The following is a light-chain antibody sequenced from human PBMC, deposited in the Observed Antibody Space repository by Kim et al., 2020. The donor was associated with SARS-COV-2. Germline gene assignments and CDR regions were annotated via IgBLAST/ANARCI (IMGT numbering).Light chain of an antibody. CDR1: QSVSSY. CDR3: EQRSNRPAN. Sequence: EIVLTQSPATLSLSPGERATLSCRASQSVSSYLAWYQQKPGQAPRLLIYDASNRATGIPARFSGSGSGTDFTLTISSLEPEDFAVYYCEQRSNRPANLGGGTKVEIK. V-gene: IGKV3-11*01. J-gene: IGKJ4*01. CDR2: DAS.